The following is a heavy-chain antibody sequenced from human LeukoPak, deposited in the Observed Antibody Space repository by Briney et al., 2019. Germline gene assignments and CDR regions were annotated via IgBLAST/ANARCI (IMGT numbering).Heavy chain of an antibody. V-gene: IGHV1-18*01. CDR1: GFTFNSYD. J-gene: IGHJ4*02. CDR2: VSAYNGDT. D-gene: IGHD2-2*01. Sequence: ASVKVSCKASGFTFNSYDISWVRQAPGQGLEWIGWVSAYNGDTKYAQKLQGRVTMTTDTSTSTAYMELRSLRSDDTAVYYCARVGEYHLLYYFDYWGQGTLVTVSS. CDR3: ARVGEYHLLYYFDY.